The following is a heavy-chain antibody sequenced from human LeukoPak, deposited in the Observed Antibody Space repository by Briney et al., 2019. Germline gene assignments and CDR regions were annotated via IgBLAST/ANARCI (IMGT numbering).Heavy chain of an antibody. J-gene: IGHJ5*02. CDR3: ARECSGGSCYH. CDR1: GYTFISYY. CDR2: INPSGGST. V-gene: IGHV1-46*01. D-gene: IGHD2-15*01. Sequence: ASVKVSCKASGYTFISYYMHWVRQAPGQGLEWMGIINPSGGSTSYAQKYQGRVTMTRDTSTSTVYMELSSLRSEDTAVYYCARECSGGSCYHWGQGTLVTVSS.